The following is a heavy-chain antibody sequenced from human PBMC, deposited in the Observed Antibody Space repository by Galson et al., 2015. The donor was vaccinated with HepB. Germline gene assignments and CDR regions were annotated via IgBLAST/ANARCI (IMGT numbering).Heavy chain of an antibody. CDR3: VRGIDATLARDDAFDM. CDR2: IGTTGDT. D-gene: IGHD3-10*01. J-gene: IGHJ3*02. CDR1: GFTFSNYD. Sequence: SLRLSCAASGFTFSNYDMHWVRQATGKSLEWVSVIGTTGDTFYPGSVKGRFTISRENAKNSLHLQMDSLRAGDTAVYYCVRGIDATLARDDAFDMWGQGTMVTVSS. V-gene: IGHV3-13*01.